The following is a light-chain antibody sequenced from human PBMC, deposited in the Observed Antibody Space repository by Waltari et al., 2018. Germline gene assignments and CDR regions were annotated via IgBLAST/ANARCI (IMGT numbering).Light chain of an antibody. V-gene: IGKV1-12*01. J-gene: IGKJ4*01. CDR2: ATS. CDR1: QGIRNW. Sequence: DIQMTQSPSSLSASVGDRVTITCQASQGIRNWLAWYQQKPGKAPQLLIYATSNLQSGVPSRFSGSGSGTEFTLTISSLQPEDFATDYCQQHYTYPLTFGGGTKVEIK. CDR3: QQHYTYPLT.